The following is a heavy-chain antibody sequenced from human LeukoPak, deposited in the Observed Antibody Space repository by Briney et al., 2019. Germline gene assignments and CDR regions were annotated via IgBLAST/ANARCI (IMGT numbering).Heavy chain of an antibody. CDR3: ALHRGSDSGGAWFDP. V-gene: IGHV3-23*01. J-gene: IGHJ5*02. D-gene: IGHD1-26*01. CDR1: GFTFSSYA. CDR2: IGGTTT. Sequence: GGSLRLSCAASGFTFSSYAMSWVRQAPGKGLEGCCGIGGTTTDDAPSARGPFTISRDNHKTTLNLQMHSRRAEDTAVYPCALHRGSDSGGAWFDPWGQGTLVTVSS.